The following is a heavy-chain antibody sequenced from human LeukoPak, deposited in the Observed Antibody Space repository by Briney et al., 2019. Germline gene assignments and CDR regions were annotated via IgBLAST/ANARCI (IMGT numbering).Heavy chain of an antibody. Sequence: ASVKLSYTPSDYTRTDSYIHWVRQAPGQGLEWMGWINSNSGDTIYAQTFQGRVTMTRDTSISTFYMDLIGLRSDDTAVYYCASGRRGGYGLDVWDQGTTVTVSS. CDR1: DYTRTDSY. V-gene: IGHV1-2*02. CDR2: INSNSGDT. CDR3: ASGRRGGYGLDV. D-gene: IGHD3-16*01. J-gene: IGHJ6*02.